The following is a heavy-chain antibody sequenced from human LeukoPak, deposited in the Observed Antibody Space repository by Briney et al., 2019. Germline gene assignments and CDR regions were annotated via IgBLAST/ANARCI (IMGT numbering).Heavy chain of an antibody. CDR1: GFTFSSYE. CDR2: ISSSGSTT. J-gene: IGHJ6*03. D-gene: IGHD5-12*01. Sequence: TGGSLRLSCAASGFTFSSYEMNWVRQAPGKGLEWVSYISSSGSTTYYADSVKGRFTISRDNSKNTLYLQMNSLRAEDTAVYYCATRGVVATIYYYYYMDVWGKGTTVTVSS. CDR3: ATRGVVATIYYYYYMDV. V-gene: IGHV3-48*03.